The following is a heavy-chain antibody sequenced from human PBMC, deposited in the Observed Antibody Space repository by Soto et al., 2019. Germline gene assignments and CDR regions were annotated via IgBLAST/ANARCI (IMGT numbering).Heavy chain of an antibody. CDR3: AAATYYYDSSGLSFDP. D-gene: IGHD3-22*01. CDR1: GFTFTSSA. J-gene: IGHJ5*02. Sequence: WASVKVSCKASGFTFTSSAVQWVRQARGQRLEWIGWIVVGSGNTNYAQKFQERVTITRDMSTSTAYMELSSLRSEDTAVYYCAAATYYYDSSGLSFDPWGQGTLVTVSS. V-gene: IGHV1-58*01. CDR2: IVVGSGNT.